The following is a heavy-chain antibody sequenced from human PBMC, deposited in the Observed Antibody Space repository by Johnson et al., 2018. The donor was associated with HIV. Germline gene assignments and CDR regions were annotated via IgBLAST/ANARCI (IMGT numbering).Heavy chain of an antibody. V-gene: IGHV3-64*07. D-gene: IGHD3-10*01. Sequence: EVQLVESGGGLVQPGGSLRLSCAASGFTFSMYAMHWVRQAPGKGLEYVSAISSNGGSTYYADSVKGRFTISRDNSKNTLYLQMDSLRAEDMDVYYCSREYYGSGSAAFDIWGQGTIVTVSS. CDR3: SREYYGSGSAAFDI. CDR1: GFTFSMYA. CDR2: ISSNGGST. J-gene: IGHJ3*02.